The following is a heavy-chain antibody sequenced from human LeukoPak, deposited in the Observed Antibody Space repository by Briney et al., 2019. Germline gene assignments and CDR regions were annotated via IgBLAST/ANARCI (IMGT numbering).Heavy chain of an antibody. V-gene: IGHV3-23*01. D-gene: IGHD3-16*02. Sequence: PGGSLRLSCAASGFTFSSYAMSWVRQGPGKGLEWVSAISGSGSSTYYADSVKGRFTISRDNSKNTLYLQMNSLRAEDTAVYYCAKVMDAYGYVWGSYRPFDYWGQGTLVTVSS. J-gene: IGHJ4*02. CDR3: AKVMDAYGYVWGSYRPFDY. CDR2: ISGSGSST. CDR1: GFTFSSYA.